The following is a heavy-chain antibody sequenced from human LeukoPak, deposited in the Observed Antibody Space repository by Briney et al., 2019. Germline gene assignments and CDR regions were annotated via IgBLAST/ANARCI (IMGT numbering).Heavy chain of an antibody. Sequence: SETLSLTCTVSGGSISSYYWSWIRQPAGKGLEWIGRIYTSGSTNYNPSLKSRVTMSVGTSKNQFSLKLSSVTAADTAVYYCARDNVVVTAIPFDYWGQGTQVTVSS. CDR2: IYTSGST. J-gene: IGHJ4*02. V-gene: IGHV4-4*07. CDR3: ARDNVVVTAIPFDY. CDR1: GGSISSYY. D-gene: IGHD2-21*02.